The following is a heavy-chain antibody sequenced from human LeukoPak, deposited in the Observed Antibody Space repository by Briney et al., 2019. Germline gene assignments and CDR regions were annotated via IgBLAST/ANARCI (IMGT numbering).Heavy chain of an antibody. V-gene: IGHV4-38-2*02. CDR3: ARRGWDYGGNSGYYYYYMDV. D-gene: IGHD4-23*01. CDR1: GYSISSGFH. CDR2: IYHTGST. J-gene: IGHJ6*03. Sequence: PSETLSLTCTVSGYSISSGFHWGWIRQTPGKGLEWIGSIYHTGSTFYNPSLKSRVTISVDTSKNQFSLKLSSVTAADTAVYYCARRGWDYGGNSGYYYYYMDVWGKGTTVTVSS.